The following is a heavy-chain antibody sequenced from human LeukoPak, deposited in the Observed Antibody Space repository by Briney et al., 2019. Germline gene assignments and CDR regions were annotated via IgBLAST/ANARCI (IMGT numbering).Heavy chain of an antibody. D-gene: IGHD1-26*01. CDR2: ISYSGST. J-gene: IGHJ4*02. CDR1: GASISSGGYY. Sequence: PSQTLSLTCTVSGASISSGGYYWRWIRQHPGKGLEWIGYISYSGSTYYNPSLKSRVSISVDTSKNQFSLKLSSVTAADTAFYYCATHGRAYYFDYWGQGTPVTVSS. V-gene: IGHV4-31*03. CDR3: ATHGRAYYFDY.